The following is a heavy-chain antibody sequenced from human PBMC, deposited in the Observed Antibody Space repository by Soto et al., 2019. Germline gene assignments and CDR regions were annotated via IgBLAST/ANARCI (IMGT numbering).Heavy chain of an antibody. CDR2: ITRSSSYI. CDR3: ARDDGWLILDY. J-gene: IGHJ4*02. V-gene: IGHV3-21*06. CDR1: GFAFNTYS. D-gene: IGHD6-19*01. Sequence: EVQLVESGGGPVKPGGSLRLSCAASGFAFNTYSMNWVRQAPGKGLEGVAFITRSSSYISYGDSVRGRFTLSRDNAKNSLYLQMNSLRAEDTAIYYCARDDGWLILDYWGQGTLVTVSS.